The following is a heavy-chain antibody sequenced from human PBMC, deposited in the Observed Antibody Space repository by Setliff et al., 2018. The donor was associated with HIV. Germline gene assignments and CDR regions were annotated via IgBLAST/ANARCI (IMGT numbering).Heavy chain of an antibody. D-gene: IGHD2-21*01. CDR3: SRDAGYCGGDCFPMVLDV. V-gene: IGHV4-61*02. Sequence: PSETLSLTCTVSGGSISSCSYYWSWIRQPAGKGLEWIGRIYTSGSTNYNPSLKSRVTISVDKSKNQFSLNLSSVTAADTAVYYCSRDAGYCGGDCFPMVLDVWGKGTTVTVSS. CDR1: GGSISSCSYY. CDR2: IYTSGST. J-gene: IGHJ6*04.